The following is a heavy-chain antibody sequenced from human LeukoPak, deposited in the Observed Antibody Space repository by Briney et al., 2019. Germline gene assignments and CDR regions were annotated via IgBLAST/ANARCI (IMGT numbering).Heavy chain of an antibody. Sequence: SETLSLTCALYGGSFSGYYWSWIRQPPGKGLEWIGEINHSGSTNYNPSLKSRVTISVDTSKNQFSLKLSSVTAADTAVYYCARARIAVADRFDPWGQGTLVTVSS. CDR2: INHSGST. D-gene: IGHD6-19*01. J-gene: IGHJ5*02. CDR3: ARARIAVADRFDP. CDR1: GGSFSGYY. V-gene: IGHV4-34*01.